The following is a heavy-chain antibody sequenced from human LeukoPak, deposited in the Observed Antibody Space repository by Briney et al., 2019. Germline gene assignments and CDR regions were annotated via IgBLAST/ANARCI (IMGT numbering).Heavy chain of an antibody. J-gene: IGHJ4*02. Sequence: PGGSLRLSCAASGFTFGSYAMHWVRQAPGKGLEWVAVISYDGSNKYYADSVKGRFTISRDNSKNTLYLQMNSLRAEDTAVYYCAGGGAPGPLDYWGQGTLVTVSS. CDR2: ISYDGSNK. D-gene: IGHD1-1*01. V-gene: IGHV3-30*01. CDR3: AGGGAPGPLDY. CDR1: GFTFGSYA.